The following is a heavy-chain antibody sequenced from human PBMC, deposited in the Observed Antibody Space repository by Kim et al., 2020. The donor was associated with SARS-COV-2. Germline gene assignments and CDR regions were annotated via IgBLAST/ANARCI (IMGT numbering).Heavy chain of an antibody. V-gene: IGHV4-39*01. CDR3: ARLTMDTVMVRDYNSNGMDV. CDR1: GDSISSSSYY. CDR2: IYYTGST. D-gene: IGHD5-18*01. J-gene: IGHJ6*02. Sequence: SETLSLTCTVSGDSISSSSYYWGWIRQPPGKGLEWIGSIYYTGSTYYNPSLKSRVTMSVDTSKNQFSLKLSSVTAADTAVFYCARLTMDTVMVRDYNSNGMDVWGHGTTVTVSS.